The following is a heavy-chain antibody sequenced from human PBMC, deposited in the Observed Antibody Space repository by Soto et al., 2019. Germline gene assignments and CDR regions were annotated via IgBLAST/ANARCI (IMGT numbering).Heavy chain of an antibody. J-gene: IGHJ5*02. CDR2: IYYSGST. Sequence: PSETLSLTCTVSGGSISSSSYYWGWIRQPPGKGLEWIGSIYYSGSTYYNPSLKSRVTISVDTSKNQFSLKLSSVTAADTAVYYFARRGYCSSTSCSANWFDPWGQGTLVTVSS. V-gene: IGHV4-39*01. CDR1: GGSISSSSYY. D-gene: IGHD2-2*03. CDR3: ARRGYCSSTSCSANWFDP.